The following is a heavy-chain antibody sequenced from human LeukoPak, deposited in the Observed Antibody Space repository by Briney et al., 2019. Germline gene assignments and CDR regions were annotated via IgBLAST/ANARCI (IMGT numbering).Heavy chain of an antibody. J-gene: IGHJ4*02. D-gene: IGHD5-18*01. CDR3: ARHGTGNTAMEANDY. V-gene: IGHV5-51*01. CDR2: IYPGDSDT. Sequence: GESLKISCKGSGYSFTSYWIGWVRQMPGKGLEGMGIIYPGDSDTRYSPSFQGQVTISADKSISTAYLQWSSLKASDTAMYYCARHGTGNTAMEANDYWGQGTLVTVSS. CDR1: GYSFTSYW.